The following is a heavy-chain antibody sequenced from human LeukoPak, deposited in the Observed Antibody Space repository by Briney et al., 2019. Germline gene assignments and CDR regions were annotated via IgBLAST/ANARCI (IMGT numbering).Heavy chain of an antibody. Sequence: GGSLRLSCAASRLIVSSNYMAWVRQAPGKGLEWVSVIYSGGKTYYADSVKGRFTISRDNSKNTLYLQMNSLRAEDTAVYYCARDRGWFDPWGQGTLVTVSS. J-gene: IGHJ5*02. V-gene: IGHV3-66*01. CDR1: RLIVSSNY. CDR3: ARDRGWFDP. CDR2: IYSGGKT.